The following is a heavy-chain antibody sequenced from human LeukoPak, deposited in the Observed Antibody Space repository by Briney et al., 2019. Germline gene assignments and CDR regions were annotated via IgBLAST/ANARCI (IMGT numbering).Heavy chain of an antibody. CDR2: ISSSSSYI. V-gene: IGHV3-21*01. Sequence: PGGSLRLSCAASGFTFSSYSMNWVRQAPGKGLEWVSSISSSSSYIYYADSVKGRLTISRDNAKNSLYLQMNSLRAEDTAVYYCARSITMIVVVTSGHFDYWGQGTLVTVSS. D-gene: IGHD3-22*01. CDR3: ARSITMIVVVTSGHFDY. J-gene: IGHJ4*02. CDR1: GFTFSSYS.